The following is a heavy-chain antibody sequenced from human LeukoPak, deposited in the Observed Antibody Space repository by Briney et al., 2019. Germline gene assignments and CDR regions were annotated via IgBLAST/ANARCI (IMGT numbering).Heavy chain of an antibody. CDR3: AKTSIQLWLFDY. V-gene: IGHV3-23*01. CDR1: GFTFSSYA. J-gene: IGHJ4*02. CDR2: ISGSGGST. Sequence: GGSLRLSCAASGFTFSSYAMSWVRQAPGKGLEWVSAISGSGGSTYCADSVKGRFTISRDNSKNTLYLQMNSLRAEDTAVYYCAKTSIQLWLFDYWGQGTLVTVSS. D-gene: IGHD5-18*01.